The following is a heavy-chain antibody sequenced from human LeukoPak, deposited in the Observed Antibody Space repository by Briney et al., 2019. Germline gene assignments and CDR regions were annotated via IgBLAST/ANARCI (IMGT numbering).Heavy chain of an antibody. J-gene: IGHJ4*02. CDR2: INHSGST. CDR3: AGDEIFGVVRRDFDY. D-gene: IGHD3-3*01. V-gene: IGHV4-34*01. Sequence: PSETLSLTCAVYGGSFSGYYWSWIRQPPGKGLEWIGEINHSGSTNYNPSLKSRVTISVDTSKNQFSLKLSSVTAADTAVYYCAGDEIFGVVRRDFDYWGQGTLVTVSS. CDR1: GGSFSGYY.